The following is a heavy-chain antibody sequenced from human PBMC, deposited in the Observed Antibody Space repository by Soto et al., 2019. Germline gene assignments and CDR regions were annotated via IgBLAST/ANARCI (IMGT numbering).Heavy chain of an antibody. CDR1: GYTFTSYD. D-gene: IGHD4-4*01. CDR2: MNPNSGNT. J-gene: IGHJ6*03. V-gene: IGHV1-8*01. CDR3: ARGSLSNYYYYYYMDV. Sequence: GASVKVSCKASGYTFTSYDINWVRQATGQGLEWMGWMNPNSGNTGYAQKFQGRVTMTRNTSISTAYMELSSLRSEDTAVYYCARGSLSNYYYYYYMDVWGKGTTVTVSS.